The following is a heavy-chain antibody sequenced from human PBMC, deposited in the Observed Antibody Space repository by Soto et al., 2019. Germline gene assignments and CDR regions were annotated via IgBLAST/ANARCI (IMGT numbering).Heavy chain of an antibody. CDR1: GFTFSSYA. CDR2: ISGSGGST. Sequence: PGGFLRLSCAASGFTFSSYAMSWVRQAPGKGLEWVSAISGSGGSTYYADSVKGRFTISRDNSKNTLYLQMNSLRAEDTAVYYCAKDKGATNWFDPWGQGTLVTVSS. J-gene: IGHJ5*02. V-gene: IGHV3-23*01. CDR3: AKDKGATNWFDP. D-gene: IGHD1-26*01.